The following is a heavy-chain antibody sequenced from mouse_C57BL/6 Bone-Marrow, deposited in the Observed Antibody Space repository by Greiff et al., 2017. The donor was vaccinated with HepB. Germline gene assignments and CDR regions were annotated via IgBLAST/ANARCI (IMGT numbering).Heavy chain of an antibody. J-gene: IGHJ3*01. Sequence: QVQLQQSGAELVRPGPSVKVSCKASGYAFTNYLIEWVKQRPGQGLEWIGVINPGSGGTNYNEKFKGKATLTADKSSSTAYMQLSSLTSEDSAVYFCASSYDFLAYWGQGTLVTVSA. CDR3: ASSYDFLAY. V-gene: IGHV1-54*01. CDR2: INPGSGGT. D-gene: IGHD2-4*01. CDR1: GYAFTNYL.